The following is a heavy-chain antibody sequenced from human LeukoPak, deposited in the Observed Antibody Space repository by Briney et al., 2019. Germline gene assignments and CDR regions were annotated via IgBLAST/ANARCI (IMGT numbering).Heavy chain of an antibody. J-gene: IGHJ3*02. CDR1: GGSISSSNW. V-gene: IGHV4-4*02. CDR3: ARGLAARELRYFDWLLTGARYANMRAFDI. D-gene: IGHD3-9*01. CDR2: IYHSGST. Sequence: PSGTLSLTCAVSGGSISSSNWWSWVRQPPGKGLEWIGEIYHSGSTNYNPSLKSRVTISVDKSKNQFSLKLSSVTAADTAVYYCARGLAARELRYFDWLLTGARYANMRAFDIWGQGTMVTVSS.